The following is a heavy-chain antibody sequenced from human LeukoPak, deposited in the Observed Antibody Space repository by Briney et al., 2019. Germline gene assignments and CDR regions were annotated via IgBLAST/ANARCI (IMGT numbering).Heavy chain of an antibody. J-gene: IGHJ4*02. CDR2: IYYSGST. CDR3: ARHTDIAPLSSLKY. D-gene: IGHD6-13*01. V-gene: IGHV4-59*08. CDR1: GGSISSYY. Sequence: PSETLSLTCTVSGGSISSYYWSWIRQTPGKGLEWIGDIYYSGSTNYNPSLKSRVTISVDTSKNQFSLKLSSVTAADTPVYYCARHTDIAPLSSLKYWGQGTLVTVSS.